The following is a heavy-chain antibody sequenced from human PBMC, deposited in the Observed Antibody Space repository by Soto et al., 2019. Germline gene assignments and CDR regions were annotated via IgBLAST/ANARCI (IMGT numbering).Heavy chain of an antibody. V-gene: IGHV5-51*01. D-gene: IGHD2-2*01. J-gene: IGHJ4*01. CDR3: ARHLVGSTRGNFDY. Sequence: PGESLKISCKTSGYSFTSYWICWVRQMPGKGMEWMGNIYPYDSDTRYSPSFQGQVTISDETSITTAYLQWSGLRASDNAMYFCARHLVGSTRGNFDYWGQGTLVTVSS. CDR1: GYSFTSYW. CDR2: IYPYDSDT.